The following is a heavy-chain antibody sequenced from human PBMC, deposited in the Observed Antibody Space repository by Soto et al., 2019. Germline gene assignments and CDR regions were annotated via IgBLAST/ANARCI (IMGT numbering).Heavy chain of an antibody. D-gene: IGHD1-26*01. J-gene: IGHJ4*02. Sequence: GGSLRLSCAASGFTFSSYAMSWVRQAPGKGLEWVSAISGSGGSTYYADSVKGRFTISRDNSKNTLYLQMNSLRAEDTAVYYCVKDLGYSGSYLYYFDYWGQGTLVTVSS. CDR1: GFTFSSYA. V-gene: IGHV3-23*01. CDR2: ISGSGGST. CDR3: VKDLGYSGSYLYYFDY.